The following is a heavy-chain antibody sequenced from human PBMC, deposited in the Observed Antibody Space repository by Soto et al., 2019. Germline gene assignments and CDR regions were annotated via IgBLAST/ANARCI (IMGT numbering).Heavy chain of an antibody. CDR1: GFTFSSYA. CDR3: AKDYGVPAAIHYYYRMDV. J-gene: IGHJ6*02. D-gene: IGHD2-2*01. CDR2: ISGSGGST. V-gene: IGHV3-23*01. Sequence: GGSLRLSCAASGFTFSSYAMSWVRQAPGKGLEWVSAISGSGGSTYYADSVKGRFTISRDNSKNTLYLQMNSLRAEDTAVYYCAKDYGVPAAIHYYYRMDVWGQGTTVTVSS.